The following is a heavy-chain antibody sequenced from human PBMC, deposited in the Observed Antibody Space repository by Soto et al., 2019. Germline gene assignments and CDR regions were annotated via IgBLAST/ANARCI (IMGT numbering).Heavy chain of an antibody. CDR1: GYTFTSYD. CDR2: MNPNSGKT. V-gene: IGHV1-8*01. Sequence: ASVKVSCKASGYTFTSYDINWVRQATGQGLEWMGWMNPNSGKTGYTQNFQGRVTMTRNTSINTAYMELSSLRSGDTAVYYCARFASSGWFFDYWGQGTLVTVSS. D-gene: IGHD6-19*01. CDR3: ARFASSGWFFDY. J-gene: IGHJ4*01.